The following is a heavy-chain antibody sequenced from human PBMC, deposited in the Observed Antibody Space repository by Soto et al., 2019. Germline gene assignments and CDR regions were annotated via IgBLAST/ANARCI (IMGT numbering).Heavy chain of an antibody. CDR1: GFTFSSYA. D-gene: IGHD2-8*02. J-gene: IGHJ6*02. CDR3: AKDDILVTTDGYYYYGMDV. CDR2: ISGSGGST. Sequence: GGSLRLSCAASGFTFSSYAMSWVRQAPGKGLEWVSAISGSGGSTYYADSVKGRFTISRNNSKNKLYLQMNSLRAEDTAVYYFAKDDILVTTDGYYYYGMDVWGQGTTVTVSS. V-gene: IGHV3-23*01.